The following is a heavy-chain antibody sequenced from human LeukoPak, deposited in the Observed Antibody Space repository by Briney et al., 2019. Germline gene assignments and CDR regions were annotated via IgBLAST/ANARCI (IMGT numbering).Heavy chain of an antibody. J-gene: IGHJ4*02. CDR1: GGSVNNNAYY. CDR2: VYYSGIT. V-gene: IGHV4-39*01. Sequence: SETLSLTCTVSGGSVNNNAYYWGWVRQPPGKGLEYIGNVYYSGITYYNPSLQSRVTISVDTSNNQFSLKLSSVTAADTAVYYCARSDYSGYFDYWGQGTLASVSS. CDR3: ARSDYSGYFDY. D-gene: IGHD4-11*01.